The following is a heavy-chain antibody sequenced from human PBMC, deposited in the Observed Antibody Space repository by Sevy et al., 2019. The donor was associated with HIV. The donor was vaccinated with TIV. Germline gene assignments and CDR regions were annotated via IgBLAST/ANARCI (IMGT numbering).Heavy chain of an antibody. Sequence: ASVKVSCKASGYTFTSYGISWVRQAPGQGLEWMGWISAYNGNTNYAQKLQGRVTMTTDTSTSTAYMELRSLRSDDTAVYYCARVAYCGGDCYGNWFNPWGQGTLVTVSS. CDR3: ARVAYCGGDCYGNWFNP. D-gene: IGHD2-21*02. V-gene: IGHV1-18*01. CDR1: GYTFTSYG. CDR2: ISAYNGNT. J-gene: IGHJ5*02.